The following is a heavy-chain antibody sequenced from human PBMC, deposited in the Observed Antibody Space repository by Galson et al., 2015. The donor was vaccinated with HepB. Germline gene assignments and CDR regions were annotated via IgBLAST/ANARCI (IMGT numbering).Heavy chain of an antibody. CDR2: IYPNPSSGGT. D-gene: IGHD6-13*01. J-gene: IGHJ4*02. CDR3: ARDLGIAGL. Sequence: SVKVSCKASGYTFTAYHIHWVRQAPGQGLEWMGRIYPNPSSGGTHFAQKFQGRVTMTGDTSINTVYMQLDSLTFDDTAIYYCARDLGIAGLWGQGTLVIVSS. V-gene: IGHV1-2*06. CDR1: GYTFTAYH.